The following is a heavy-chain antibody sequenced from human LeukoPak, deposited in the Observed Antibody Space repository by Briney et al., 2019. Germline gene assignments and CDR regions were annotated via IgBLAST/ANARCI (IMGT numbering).Heavy chain of an antibody. CDR1: GDSISGYY. CDR3: ARHAGGYSFDY. CDR2: FYNSGST. V-gene: IGHV4-59*08. D-gene: IGHD5-18*01. J-gene: IGHJ4*02. Sequence: SETLSLTCTVSGDSISGYYWSWIRQPPGKGLEWIGCFYNSGSTNYNPSLKSRVTISVDTSKSQYSLKLSSVAAAGTAVYYCARHAGGYSFDYWGQGTLVTVSS.